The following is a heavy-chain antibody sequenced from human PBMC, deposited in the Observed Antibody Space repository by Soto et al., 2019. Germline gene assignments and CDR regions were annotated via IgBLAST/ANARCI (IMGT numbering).Heavy chain of an antibody. J-gene: IGHJ5*02. D-gene: IGHD6-13*01. CDR3: ARHQSHSSSYVDP. CDR2: IYYSGST. Sequence: QLQLQESGPGLVKPSETLSLTCTVSGGSISSSSYYWGWIRQPPGKGLEWIGSIYYSGSTYYNPSLKSRVPISVDTSTNQSSLKLSSVTAADTAVYYCARHQSHSSSYVDPWGQGTLVTVSS. CDR1: GGSISSSSYY. V-gene: IGHV4-39*01.